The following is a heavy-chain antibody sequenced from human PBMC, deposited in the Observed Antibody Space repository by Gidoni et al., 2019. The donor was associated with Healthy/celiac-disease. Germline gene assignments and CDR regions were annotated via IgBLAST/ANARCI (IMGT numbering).Heavy chain of an antibody. V-gene: IGHV4-39*01. D-gene: IGHD6-19*01. Sequence: QLQLQESGPGLVKPSETLSLTCTVSGGSISSSSYYWGWIRQPPGKGLEWIGSIYYSGSTYYNPSLKSRVTISVDTSKNQFSLKLSSVTAADTAVYYCASPPYSSGWYEGFDYWGQGTLVTVSS. CDR2: IYYSGST. CDR3: ASPPYSSGWYEGFDY. CDR1: GGSISSSSYY. J-gene: IGHJ4*02.